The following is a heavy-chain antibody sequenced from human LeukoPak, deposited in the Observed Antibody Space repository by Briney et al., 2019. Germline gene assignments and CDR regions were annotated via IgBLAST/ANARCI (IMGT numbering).Heavy chain of an antibody. D-gene: IGHD6-19*01. J-gene: IGHJ2*01. V-gene: IGHV4-59*12. CDR1: GXSISSYY. Sequence: SETLSLTCTVSGXSISSYYWTWIRQPPGKGLEWIGYIHYSGIINYNPSLKSRVTMSIDTSKCQFSLNLTSVTAGDTALYYCARDTSGWYFNLWGRGTLVTVSS. CDR3: ARDTSGWYFNL. CDR2: IHYSGII.